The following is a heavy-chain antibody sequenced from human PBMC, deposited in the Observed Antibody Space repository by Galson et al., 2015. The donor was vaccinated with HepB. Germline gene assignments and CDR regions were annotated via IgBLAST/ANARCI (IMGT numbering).Heavy chain of an antibody. Sequence: SLRLSCAASGFTFSSYWMSWVRQAPGKGLEWVANIKQDGSEKYYVDSVKGRFTISRDNAKNSLYLQVNSLRAEDTAVYYCARDSAQWEHGDAFDIWGQGTMVTVSS. CDR2: IKQDGSEK. D-gene: IGHD1-26*01. V-gene: IGHV3-7*03. CDR1: GFTFSSYW. J-gene: IGHJ3*02. CDR3: ARDSAQWEHGDAFDI.